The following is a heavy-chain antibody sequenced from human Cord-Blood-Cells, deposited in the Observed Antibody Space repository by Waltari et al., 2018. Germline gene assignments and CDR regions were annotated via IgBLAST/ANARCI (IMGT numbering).Heavy chain of an antibody. CDR3: ARSIVGATFDDY. D-gene: IGHD1-26*01. J-gene: IGHJ4*02. CDR2: ITHRVST. V-gene: IGHV4-34*01. CDR1: GGSFSGYY. Sequence: QVQLQQWGAGLLKPSETLSLTCAVYGGSFSGYYWSWIRQPPGKGLEWIGEITHRVSTDYNPSLKSRVTISVDTSKNQFSLKLSSVTAADTTVYYCARSIVGATFDDYWGQGTLVTGSS.